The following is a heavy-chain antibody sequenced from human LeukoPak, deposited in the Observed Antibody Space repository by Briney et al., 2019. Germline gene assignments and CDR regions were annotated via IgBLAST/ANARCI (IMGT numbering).Heavy chain of an antibody. CDR2: IKQDGSEK. CDR3: AREGSDGGYFDY. V-gene: IGHV3-7*03. CDR1: GFTFSSYW. J-gene: IGHJ4*02. D-gene: IGHD5-24*01. Sequence: GGSLRLSCAAFGFTFSSYWMSWVRQAPGKGLEWVANIKQDGSEKYYVDSVKGRFTISRDNAKNSLYLQVDSLRAEDTAVYYCAREGSDGGYFDYWGQGTLVTVSS.